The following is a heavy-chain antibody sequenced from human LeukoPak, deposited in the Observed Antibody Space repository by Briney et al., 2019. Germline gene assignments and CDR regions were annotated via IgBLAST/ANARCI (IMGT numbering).Heavy chain of an antibody. V-gene: IGHV4-39*01. J-gene: IGHJ5*01. CDR2: IYYSETT. CDR1: GGSISSSSYY. CDR3: ARHPSLTYCSGGSCWFDS. Sequence: SETLSLTCSVSGGSISSSSYYCGWIRQPPGKGLEWIGTIYYSETTYYTPSLKSRATISVDSSKNQFSLKLSSVTAADTAVYYCARHPSLTYCSGGSCWFDSWGQGTLVTVSS. D-gene: IGHD2-15*01.